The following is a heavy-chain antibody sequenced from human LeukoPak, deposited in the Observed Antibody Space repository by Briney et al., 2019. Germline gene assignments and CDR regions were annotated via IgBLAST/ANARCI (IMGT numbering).Heavy chain of an antibody. CDR1: KFTFSNYA. Sequence: GGSLRLSCAASKFTFSNYAMSWVRQAPGKGLEWVSSISGSGDSTYYADSVKGRFTISRDNSKNTLYLQMNSLRAEDTAVYYCAKGGVVHAFDIWGQGTMVTVSS. J-gene: IGHJ3*02. CDR3: AKGGVVHAFDI. V-gene: IGHV3-23*01. D-gene: IGHD2-15*01. CDR2: ISGSGDST.